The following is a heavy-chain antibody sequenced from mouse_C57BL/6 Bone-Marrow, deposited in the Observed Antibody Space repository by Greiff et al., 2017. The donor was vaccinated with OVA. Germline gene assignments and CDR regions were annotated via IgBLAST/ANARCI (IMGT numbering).Heavy chain of an antibody. CDR1: GYTFTDYY. D-gene: IGHD1-1*01. Sequence: VQLQQSGPVLVKPGASVKMSCKASGYTFTDYYMNWVKQSHGKSLEWIGVINPYNGGTSYNQKFKGKATLTVDKSSSTAYMELNSLTSEDSAVYYCARDYGSSLDYWGQGTTLTVSS. J-gene: IGHJ2*01. V-gene: IGHV1-19*01. CDR3: ARDYGSSLDY. CDR2: INPYNGGT.